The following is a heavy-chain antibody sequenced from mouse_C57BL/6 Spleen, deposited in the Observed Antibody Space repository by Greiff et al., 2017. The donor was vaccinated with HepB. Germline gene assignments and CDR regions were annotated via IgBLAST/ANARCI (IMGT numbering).Heavy chain of an antibody. CDR3: ARKAVATHFDY. Sequence: VQLQESGPGLVKPSQSLSLTCSVTGYSITSGYYWNWIRQFPGNKLEWMGYISYDGSNNYNPSLKNRISITRDTSKNQFFLKLNSVTTEDTATYYCARKAVATHFDYWGQGTTLTVSS. CDR1: GYSITSGYY. J-gene: IGHJ2*01. D-gene: IGHD1-1*01. V-gene: IGHV3-6*01. CDR2: ISYDGSN.